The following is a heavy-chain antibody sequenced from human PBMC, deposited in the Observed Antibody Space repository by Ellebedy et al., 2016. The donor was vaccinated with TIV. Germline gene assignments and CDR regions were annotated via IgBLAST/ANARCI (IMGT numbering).Heavy chain of an antibody. D-gene: IGHD4-23*01. CDR3: AKRTVINPEGDAYDI. J-gene: IGHJ3*02. V-gene: IGHV3-21*06. Sequence: PGGSLRLSCAASGFTFSSFGMNWVRQPSGKGLEWVSSIDSSGTYIYYADSVKGRFTISRDNTKNSLYLHMNSLRAEDTAVYYCAKRTVINPEGDAYDIWGQGTKVTVSS. CDR1: GFTFSSFG. CDR2: IDSSGTYI.